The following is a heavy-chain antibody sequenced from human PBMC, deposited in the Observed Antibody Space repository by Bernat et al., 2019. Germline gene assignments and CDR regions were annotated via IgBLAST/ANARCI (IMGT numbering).Heavy chain of an antibody. CDR1: GFTFSSYS. V-gene: IGHV3-48*01. J-gene: IGHJ6*02. CDR3: AREEGLAVAGFGDYYYYGMDV. CDR2: ISSSSTI. D-gene: IGHD6-19*01. Sequence: EVQLVESGGGLVQPGGSLRLSCAASGFTFSSYSMNWVRQAPGKGLEWVSYISSSSTIYYADSVKGRFTISRDNAKNSLYLQMNSLRAEDTAVYYCAREEGLAVAGFGDYYYYGMDVWGQGTTVTVSS.